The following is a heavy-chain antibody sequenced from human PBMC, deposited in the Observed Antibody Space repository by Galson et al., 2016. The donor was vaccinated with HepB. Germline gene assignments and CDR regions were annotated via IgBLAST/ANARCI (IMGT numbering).Heavy chain of an antibody. CDR2: DSVDGRRK. D-gene: IGHD2/OR15-2a*01. CDR3: AKRHEYCPPVGCSVDY. V-gene: IGHV3-30*18. J-gene: IGHJ4*02. Sequence: SLRLSCAASGFTFSGYGMHWVRQAPGKGLEWVAADSVDGRRKWYAESVEGRFTTSRDNFNNMLYLQMSSLIPDDTAVYFCAKRHEYCPPVGCSVDYWGQGTLVSVSS. CDR1: GFTFSGYG.